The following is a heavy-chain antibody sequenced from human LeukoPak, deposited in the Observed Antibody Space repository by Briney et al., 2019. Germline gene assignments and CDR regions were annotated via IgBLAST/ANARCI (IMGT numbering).Heavy chain of an antibody. CDR1: GFTFSSYA. V-gene: IGHV3-23*01. Sequence: PGGSLRLSCAASGFTFSSYAMSWVRQAPGKGLEWASAISASGGSTNNADSVKGRFTISRDNSKSILYLQMNSLRAEDTAVYYCAKISLYDFWSGYYKPYWYFDLWGRGTLVTVSS. CDR3: AKISLYDFWSGYYKPYWYFDL. J-gene: IGHJ2*01. CDR2: ISASGGST. D-gene: IGHD3-3*01.